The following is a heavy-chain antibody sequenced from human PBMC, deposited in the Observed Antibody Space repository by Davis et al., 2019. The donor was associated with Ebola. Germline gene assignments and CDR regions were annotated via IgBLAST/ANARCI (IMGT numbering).Heavy chain of an antibody. CDR1: GFSVSDKY. V-gene: IGHV3-53*01. J-gene: IGHJ3*01. Sequence: GESLKISCVGSGFSVSDKYMSWVRQAPGKGLEWVSVIYRDGRMYHADSVKGRFTISRDNSKNTLHLQMNSLRVEDTAIYYCAKDTSNVWFDVWGQGTMVTVSS. CDR2: IYRDGRM. CDR3: AKDTSNVWFDV. D-gene: IGHD6-19*01.